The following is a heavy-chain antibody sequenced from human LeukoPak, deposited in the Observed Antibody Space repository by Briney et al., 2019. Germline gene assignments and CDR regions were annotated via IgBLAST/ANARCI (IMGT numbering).Heavy chain of an antibody. D-gene: IGHD6-19*01. J-gene: IGHJ4*02. Sequence: GGSLRLSCAASGFTFSSYWMSWVRQAPGKGQEWVANIKQDGSEKYYVDSVKGQFTISRDNAKNSLYLQMNSLRAEDTAVYYCARDYGSGWSQLYYFDYWGQGTLVTVSS. V-gene: IGHV3-7*01. CDR1: GFTFSSYW. CDR2: IKQDGSEK. CDR3: ARDYGSGWSQLYYFDY.